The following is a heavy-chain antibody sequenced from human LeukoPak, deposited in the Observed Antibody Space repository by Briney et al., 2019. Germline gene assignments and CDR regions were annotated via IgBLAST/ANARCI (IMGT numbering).Heavy chain of an antibody. CDR1: GDSISFTNDH. Sequence: KPSETLSLTCSVSGDSISFTNDHWTWIRQPPGKGLEWIGQIYYSDGNNINPSLKNRVTMSVDTSKNQFSLKLSTVTAADTAIYYCVALIGGGGGRGYWGQGTLVTVSS. CDR3: VALIGGGGGRGY. CDR2: IYYSDGN. J-gene: IGHJ4*02. V-gene: IGHV4-59*03. D-gene: IGHD1-26*01.